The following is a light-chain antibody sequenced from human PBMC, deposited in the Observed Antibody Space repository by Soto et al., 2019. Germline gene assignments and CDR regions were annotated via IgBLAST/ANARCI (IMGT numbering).Light chain of an antibody. CDR1: ENMSTW. CDR2: DAS. J-gene: IGKJ2*01. Sequence: DIQMTQSPSTVSASVGDRVTITCRASENMSTWMAWYQQKPGKAPKLLIYDASTLQDGVSSRFSGSGSGTEFILTISSLQPDDSATYYCQQYNGYYVFVQGTKVDIK. V-gene: IGKV1-5*01. CDR3: QQYNGYYV.